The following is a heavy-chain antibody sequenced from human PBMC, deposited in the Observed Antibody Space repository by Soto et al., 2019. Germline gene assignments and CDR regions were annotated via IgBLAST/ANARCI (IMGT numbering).Heavy chain of an antibody. CDR2: IYSDGSR. D-gene: IGHD3-10*01. V-gene: IGHV3-66*01. J-gene: IGHJ4*02. CDR3: ARDRVSMVRGIISRDYYDY. CDR1: GFTVSSNY. Sequence: GGSLRLSCAASGFTVSSNYMSWVRQAPGKGLEWVSVIYSDGSRYYADSVKGRFTISRDNSKNTLYLQMNSLRVEDTAVYYCARDRVSMVRGIISRDYYDYRGQGTLVTGSS.